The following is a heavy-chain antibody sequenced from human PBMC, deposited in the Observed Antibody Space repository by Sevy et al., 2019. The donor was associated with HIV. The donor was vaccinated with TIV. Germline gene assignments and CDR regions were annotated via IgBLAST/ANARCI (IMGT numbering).Heavy chain of an antibody. J-gene: IGHJ6*02. Sequence: ASVKVSCKASGYTFTSYGISWVRQAPGQGLEWMGWISAYNGNTNYAQKLQGRVTMTTDTSTSTAYMELRSLRAEDTAVYYCAKGDRTFYGMDVWGQGTTVTVSS. CDR3: AKGDRTFYGMDV. V-gene: IGHV1-18*01. CDR2: ISAYNGNT. CDR1: GYTFTSYG. D-gene: IGHD2-15*01.